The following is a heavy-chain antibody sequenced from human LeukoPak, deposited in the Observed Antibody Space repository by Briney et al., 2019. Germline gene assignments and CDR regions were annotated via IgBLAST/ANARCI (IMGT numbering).Heavy chain of an antibody. D-gene: IGHD3-10*01. Sequence: PGGSLRLSCAACGFTFSSYAMSWVRQAPGKGLEWVSGVSGSGGSTYYADSVKGRFTISRDNSKNTLYLQMNSLRAEDTAVYYCAKEGEYYDSGSYSDYWGQGTLVTVSS. V-gene: IGHV3-23*01. CDR3: AKEGEYYDSGSYSDY. J-gene: IGHJ4*02. CDR1: GFTFSSYA. CDR2: VSGSGGST.